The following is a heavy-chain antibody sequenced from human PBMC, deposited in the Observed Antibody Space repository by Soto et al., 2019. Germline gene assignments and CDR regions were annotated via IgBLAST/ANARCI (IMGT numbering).Heavy chain of an antibody. CDR2: ICGSDGST. Sequence: EVQLLESGGGLVQPGGSLRLSCAAYGFTFSSYAMSWVRQAPGKGLEWVSAICGSDGSTYYADSVKGQFTISRDNSKNSLYLQMNSLRAEDTAVYYCAKDRLNYYDSSGYYGWFDPWGQGTLVTVSS. CDR1: GFTFSSYA. CDR3: AKDRLNYYDSSGYYGWFDP. V-gene: IGHV3-23*01. D-gene: IGHD3-22*01. J-gene: IGHJ5*02.